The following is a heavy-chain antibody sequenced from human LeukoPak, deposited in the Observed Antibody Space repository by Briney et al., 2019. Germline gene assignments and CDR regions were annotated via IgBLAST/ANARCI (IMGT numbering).Heavy chain of an antibody. CDR1: GFTFSSHG. CDR2: ISYDGSIK. V-gene: IGHV3-30*19. D-gene: IGHD6-25*01. Sequence: PGGSLRLSCAASGFTFSSHGMHCVRQAPGKGLEWVAVISYDGSIKYYADSVKGRFTISRDNSKNTLYLQMNSLRADDTAVYYCARDISGKYSFDYWGQGTLVTVSS. CDR3: ARDISGKYSFDY. J-gene: IGHJ4*02.